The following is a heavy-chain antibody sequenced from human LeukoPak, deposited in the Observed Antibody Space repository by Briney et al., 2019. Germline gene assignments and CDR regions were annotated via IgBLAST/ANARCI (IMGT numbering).Heavy chain of an antibody. CDR3: ARGGDFGVVIIDY. CDR1: GYSISSGYY. V-gene: IGHV4-38-2*01. J-gene: IGHJ4*02. Sequence: SETLSLTCAVSGYSISSGYYWGWIRQPPGKGLEWIGSIYHSGSTYYNPSLKSRVTISVDTSKNQFSLKLSSVTAADTAVYYCARGGDFGVVIIDYWGQGTLVTVSS. CDR2: IYHSGST. D-gene: IGHD3-3*01.